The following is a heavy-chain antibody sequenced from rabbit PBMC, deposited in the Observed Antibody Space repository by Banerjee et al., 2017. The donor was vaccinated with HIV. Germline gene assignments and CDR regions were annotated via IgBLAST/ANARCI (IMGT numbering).Heavy chain of an antibody. CDR3: ARDGGSSVYTQYYFNL. V-gene: IGHV1S47*01. J-gene: IGHJ4*01. CDR2: IDNGDGST. D-gene: IGHD8-1*01. Sequence: QEQLVESGGGLVQPEGSLTLTCRASGFDFSSNAMCWVRQAPGKGPEWIACIDNGDGSTYYANWVNGRFTISRSTSLNTVTLQMTSLTAADTATYFCARDGGSSVYTQYYFNLWGQGTLVTDS. CDR1: GFDFSSNA.